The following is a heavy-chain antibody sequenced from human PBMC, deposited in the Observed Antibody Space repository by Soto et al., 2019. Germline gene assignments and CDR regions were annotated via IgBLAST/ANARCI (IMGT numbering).Heavy chain of an antibody. CDR2: ISYSGYT. J-gene: IGHJ4*02. Sequence: QVQLQESGPGLVKPSETLSLTCTVSGGSISTYYWSWIRQPPGKGLEWIGYISYSGYTKHNPSLKSRVTISVDTSKNQFSLQLRSLTAADMAVYYCARGPGGTSSGGFDYWGQGTLVTVSS. D-gene: IGHD3-10*01. CDR3: ARGPGGTSSGGFDY. V-gene: IGHV4-59*01. CDR1: GGSISTYY.